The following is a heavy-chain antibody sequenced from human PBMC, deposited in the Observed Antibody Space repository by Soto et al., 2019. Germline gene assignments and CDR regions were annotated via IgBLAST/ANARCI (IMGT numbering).Heavy chain of an antibody. CDR3: ASSFTSSQWRYGMDV. D-gene: IGHD2-2*01. CDR1: GYTFSNYG. V-gene: IGHV1-18*01. CDR2: SSAYNGNT. Sequence: QVQLVQSGAEVKKPGASVKVSCKASGYTFSNYGFSWLRQAPGQRLEWMGWSSAYNGNTNYAQKVQGRVTMTTDTSTCTAYMELRSLRSDDTAVYYCASSFTSSQWRYGMDVWGQGTTVTVSS. J-gene: IGHJ6*02.